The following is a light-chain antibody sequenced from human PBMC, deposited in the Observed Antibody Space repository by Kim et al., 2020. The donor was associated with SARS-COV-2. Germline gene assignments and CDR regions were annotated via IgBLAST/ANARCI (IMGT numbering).Light chain of an antibody. CDR3: QQHNDYPPT. CDR2: AAS. J-gene: IGKJ4*01. V-gene: IGKV1-9*01. Sequence: IQLTQSPSSLSASIGDRVTVTCRPSQGISSHLVWYQQKPGKAPKLLIYAASILQSGVPSRFSGSGSGTDFTLTISSLQPEDFATYYCQQHNDYPPTFGGGTKVDIK. CDR1: QGISSH.